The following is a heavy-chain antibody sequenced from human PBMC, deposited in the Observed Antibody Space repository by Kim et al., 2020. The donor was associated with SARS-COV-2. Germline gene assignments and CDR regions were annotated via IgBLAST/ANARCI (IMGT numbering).Heavy chain of an antibody. D-gene: IGHD1-26*01. J-gene: IGHJ4*02. Sequence: GSTYYADSVKGRFTISRHNSKNTLYRQMNSLRAEDTAGYYCARDVEGGWDLGQGTLVTVSS. CDR2: GST. V-gene: IGHV3-53*04. CDR3: ARDVEGGWD.